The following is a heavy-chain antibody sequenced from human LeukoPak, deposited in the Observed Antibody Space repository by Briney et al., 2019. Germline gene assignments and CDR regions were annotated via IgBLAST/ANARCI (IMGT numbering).Heavy chain of an antibody. D-gene: IGHD3-9*01. CDR3: ARGGYFDWLLPDY. Sequence: ASVQVSCKASGYTFTSYAMNWVRQAPRQGLEWMGWINTNTGNPTYAQGFTGRFVFSLDTSVSTAYLQISSLKAEDTAVYYCARGGYFDWLLPDYWGQGTLVTVSS. CDR2: INTNTGNP. J-gene: IGHJ4*02. V-gene: IGHV7-4-1*02. CDR1: GYTFTSYA.